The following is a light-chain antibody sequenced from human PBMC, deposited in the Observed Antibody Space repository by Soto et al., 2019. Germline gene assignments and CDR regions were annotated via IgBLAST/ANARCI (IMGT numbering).Light chain of an antibody. J-gene: IGLJ1*01. V-gene: IGLV2-14*01. Sequence: QSALTQPASVSGSPGQSITISCTGTSSDVGGYNYVSWYQQHPGKAPKLMIYDVRNRASGASNRFSGSKSGNTASLTISGLQAEDEADYYCTSYTSSSTLYAFGTGTKLTVL. CDR1: SSDVGGYNY. CDR2: DVR. CDR3: TSYTSSSTLYA.